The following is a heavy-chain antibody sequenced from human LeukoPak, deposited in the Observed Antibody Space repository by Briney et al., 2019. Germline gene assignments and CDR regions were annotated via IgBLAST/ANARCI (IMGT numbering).Heavy chain of an antibody. Sequence: GGSLRLSCAASGFTFSSYAMSWVRQAPGKGLEWVSAISGSGGSTYYADSVKGRFTISRDNSKNTLYLQMNSLRAEDTAVYYCAREGIFGVVTPTGFYMDVWGKGTTVTVSS. D-gene: IGHD3-3*01. CDR2: ISGSGGST. V-gene: IGHV3-23*01. CDR3: AREGIFGVVTPTGFYMDV. J-gene: IGHJ6*03. CDR1: GFTFSSYA.